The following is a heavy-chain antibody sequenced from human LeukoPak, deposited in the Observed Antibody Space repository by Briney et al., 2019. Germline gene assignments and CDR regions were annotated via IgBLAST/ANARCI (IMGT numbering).Heavy chain of an antibody. D-gene: IGHD6-13*01. CDR3: TRDSSSSTRDFDY. V-gene: IGHV4-39*02. J-gene: IGHJ4*02. Sequence: PSETLSLTCTVSGGSISSSSYYWGWIRQPPGKGLEWIGSIYYSGSTFYNPSLKSRVTISVDTSKNQFSLKLSSVTAADTAVYYWTRDSSSSTRDFDYWGQGTLVTVSS. CDR1: GGSISSSSYY. CDR2: IYYSGST.